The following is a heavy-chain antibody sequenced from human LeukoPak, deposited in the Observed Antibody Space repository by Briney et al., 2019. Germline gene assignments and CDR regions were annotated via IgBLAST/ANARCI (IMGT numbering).Heavy chain of an antibody. Sequence: ASVKVSCKASGGTFSSYAISWVRQAPGQGLEWMGIINPSGGSTSYAQKFQGRVTMTRDTSTSTVYMELSSLRSEDTAVYYCARDQGGAFDIWGQGTMVTVSS. V-gene: IGHV1-46*01. CDR2: INPSGGST. J-gene: IGHJ3*02. CDR3: ARDQGGAFDI. D-gene: IGHD3-16*01. CDR1: GGTFSSYA.